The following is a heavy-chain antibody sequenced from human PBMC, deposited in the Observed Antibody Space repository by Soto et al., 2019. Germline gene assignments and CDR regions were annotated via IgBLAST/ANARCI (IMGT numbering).Heavy chain of an antibody. D-gene: IGHD3-10*01. Sequence: PGGSLRLSCTGSEFSFGDYWMNWVRQAPGKGLEWISTLTGSSSNIYYADSVKGRFAISRDNSRNTLYLQMNSLTAEDTAVYYCANGRATYGLLTHDYWGQGTLVTVSS. CDR2: LTGSSSNI. CDR3: ANGRATYGLLTHDY. J-gene: IGHJ4*02. CDR1: EFSFGDYW. V-gene: IGHV3-23*01.